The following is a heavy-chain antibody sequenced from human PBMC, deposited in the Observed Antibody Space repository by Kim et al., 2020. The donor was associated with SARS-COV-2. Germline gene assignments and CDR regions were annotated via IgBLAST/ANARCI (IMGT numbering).Heavy chain of an antibody. Sequence: GGSLRLSCAASGFTFSSYSMNWVRQAPGKGLEWVSSISSSSSYIYYADSVKGRFTISRDNAKNSLYLQMNSLRAEDTAVYYCASPVPNIVVVTASFGMDVWGQGTTVTVSS. V-gene: IGHV3-21*01. CDR3: ASPVPNIVVVTASFGMDV. CDR1: GFTFSSYS. CDR2: ISSSSSYI. J-gene: IGHJ6*02. D-gene: IGHD2-21*02.